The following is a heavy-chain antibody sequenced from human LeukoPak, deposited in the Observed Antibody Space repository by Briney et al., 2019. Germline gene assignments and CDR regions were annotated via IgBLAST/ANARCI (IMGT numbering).Heavy chain of an antibody. CDR1: GFTFSSYW. V-gene: IGHV3-7*01. CDR2: IKQDGSEK. Sequence: GGSLRLSCAASGFTFSSYWMSWVRQAPGKGLEWVANIKQDGSEKYYVDSVKGRFTISRDNAKNSLYLQMNSLRAEDTAVYYCARADILTGYYAFDIWGQGTMVTVSS. J-gene: IGHJ3*02. CDR3: ARADILTGYYAFDI. D-gene: IGHD3-9*01.